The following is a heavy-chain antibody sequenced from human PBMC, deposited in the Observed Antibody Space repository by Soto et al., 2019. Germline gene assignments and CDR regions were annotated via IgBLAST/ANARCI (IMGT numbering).Heavy chain of an antibody. CDR2: IYPGDSDT. CDR3: ARGYYDSSGYPSYFDC. J-gene: IGHJ4*02. CDR1: GYSFTSYC. V-gene: IGHV5-51*01. D-gene: IGHD3-22*01. Sequence: PGESLKISCKGSGYSFTSYCIGWVRQMPGKGPEWMGIIYPGDSDTRYSPSFQGQVTISADKSISTAYLQWSSLKASDTAMYYCARGYYDSSGYPSYFDCWGQGTLVTVSS.